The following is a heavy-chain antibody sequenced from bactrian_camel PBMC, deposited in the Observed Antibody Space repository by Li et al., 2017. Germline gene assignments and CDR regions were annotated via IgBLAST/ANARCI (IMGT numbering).Heavy chain of an antibody. J-gene: IGHJ6*01. D-gene: IGHD6*01. CDR3: AKDRDGGSWYGADFGY. CDR2: IASGGGTT. CDR1: GFTFSSDA. V-gene: IGHV3S31*01. Sequence: VQLVESGGGLVQPGGSLRLSCAASGFTFSSDAMSWVRQAPGKGLKWVSAIASGGGTTYYSDSVKGRFTISRDNAKNTLYLQLTSLKTEDTAMYYCAKDRDGGSWYGADFGYWGQGTQVTVS.